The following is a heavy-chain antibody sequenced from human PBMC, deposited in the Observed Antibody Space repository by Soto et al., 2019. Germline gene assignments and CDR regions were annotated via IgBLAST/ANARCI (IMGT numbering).Heavy chain of an antibody. V-gene: IGHV4-59*01. D-gene: IGHD3-3*01. CDR3: ARVRYYDFHVRIPMNWCDP. Sequence: SETLSLTCTVSGDSISNYYWSWIRQPPGKGLEWIGYIYYSGSTNYNPSLKSRVTISVDTSKNQFSLKLSSVTAADTAVYYCARVRYYDFHVRIPMNWCDPWGQGTLVTVS. CDR2: IYYSGST. CDR1: GDSISNYY. J-gene: IGHJ5*02.